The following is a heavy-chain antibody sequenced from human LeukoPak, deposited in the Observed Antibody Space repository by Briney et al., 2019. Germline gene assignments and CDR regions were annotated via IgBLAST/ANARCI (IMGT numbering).Heavy chain of an antibody. J-gene: IGHJ6*04. CDR1: GFTFSSYS. CDR2: ISSSSSYI. Sequence: GGSLRLSCAASGFTFSSYSMNWVRQAPGKWLEWVSSISSSSSYIYYADSVKGRFTISRDNAKNSLYLQMNSLRAEVKDWDIGAADSHYGSGTMWGKGTTVTVSS. CDR3: AADSHYGSGTM. D-gene: IGHD3-10*01. V-gene: IGHV3-21*01.